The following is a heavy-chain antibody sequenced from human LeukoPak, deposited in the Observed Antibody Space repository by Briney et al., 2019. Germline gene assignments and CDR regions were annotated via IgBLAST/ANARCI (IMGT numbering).Heavy chain of an antibody. CDR1: GFTFSSYG. J-gene: IGHJ3*02. CDR2: ISSSSSYI. CDR3: ARDWRDSSGKFPNDAFDI. D-gene: IGHD3-22*01. V-gene: IGHV3-21*01. Sequence: GGSLRLSCAASGFTFSSYGMGWVRQAPGKGLEWVSFISSSSSYIHYADSVKGRFTISRDNAKNSLYLQMNSLRAEDTAVYYCARDWRDSSGKFPNDAFDIWGQGTMVTVSS.